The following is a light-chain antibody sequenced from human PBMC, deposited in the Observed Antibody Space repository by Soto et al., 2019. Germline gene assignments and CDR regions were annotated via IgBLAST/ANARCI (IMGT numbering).Light chain of an antibody. CDR1: SSDVGGYNY. Sequence: QPVLTQPASVSGSPGQSITISCTGTSSDVGGYNYVSWYQQHPGKAPKLMIYDVSNRPSGVSNRFSGSKSGNTASLTISGLQAEDEADYYCSSYTSSSAPVYVFGTGTKVTVL. CDR2: DVS. J-gene: IGLJ1*01. CDR3: SSYTSSSAPVYV. V-gene: IGLV2-14*01.